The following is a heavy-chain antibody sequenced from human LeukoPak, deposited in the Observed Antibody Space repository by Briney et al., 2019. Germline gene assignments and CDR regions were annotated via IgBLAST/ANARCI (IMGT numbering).Heavy chain of an antibody. J-gene: IGHJ5*02. CDR2: IYSGGTT. CDR3: ARVLVTAYGNWFDP. V-gene: IGHV3-66*01. CDR1: GFTFGNAW. D-gene: IGHD2-21*02. Sequence: GGSLRLSCAASGFTFGNAWMSWVRQAPGKGLEWVSVIYSGGTTYYADSVKGRFTISRDNSKNTLYLQMNSLRAEDTAVYYCARVLVTAYGNWFDPWGQGTLVTVSS.